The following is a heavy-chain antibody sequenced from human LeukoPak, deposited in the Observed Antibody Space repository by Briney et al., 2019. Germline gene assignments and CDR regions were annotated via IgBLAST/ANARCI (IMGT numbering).Heavy chain of an antibody. V-gene: IGHV3-33*08. CDR2: IWYDGSHK. CDR1: GFTFSDHA. CDR3: ASGDAFDN. Sequence: GGSLRLSCAASGFTFSDHAMHWVRQAPGKGLEWVSVIWYDGSHKIYADSVKGRFTISRDNSKNTLYLQMIGLGAEDTGVYHCASGDAFDNWGQGTMVTVSS. J-gene: IGHJ3*02.